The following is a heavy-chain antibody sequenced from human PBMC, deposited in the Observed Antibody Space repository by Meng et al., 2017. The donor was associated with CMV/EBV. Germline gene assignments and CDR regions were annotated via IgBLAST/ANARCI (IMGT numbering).Heavy chain of an antibody. J-gene: IGHJ4*02. D-gene: IGHD6-19*01. Sequence: GESLKISCAASGFIFSIYGMSWVRQAPGKGLEWVAFIDYDGRNKYLVDSVKGRFTISRDNSKNALYLQMYSLRAEDTAVYYCAKPIGVIEKSPQFEYWGQGTLVTVSS. V-gene: IGHV3-30*02. CDR1: GFIFSIYG. CDR3: AKPIGVIEKSPQFEY. CDR2: IDYDGRNK.